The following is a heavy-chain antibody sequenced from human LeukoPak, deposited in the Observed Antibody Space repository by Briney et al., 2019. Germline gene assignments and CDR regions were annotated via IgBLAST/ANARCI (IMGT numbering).Heavy chain of an antibody. CDR2: ISSSSSYI. CDR1: GFTFSSYS. D-gene: IGHD3-10*01. V-gene: IGHV3-21*01. J-gene: IGHJ4*02. Sequence: GGSLRLSCAASGFTFSSYSMNWVRQAPGKGLEWVPSISSSSSYIYYADSVKGRFTISRDNAKNSLYLQMNSLRAEDTAVYYCARGVGYYGSGSYPLFDYWGQGTLVTVSS. CDR3: ARGVGYYGSGSYPLFDY.